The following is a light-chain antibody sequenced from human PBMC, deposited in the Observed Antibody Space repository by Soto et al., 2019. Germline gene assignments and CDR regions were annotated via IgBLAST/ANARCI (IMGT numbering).Light chain of an antibody. J-gene: IGKJ1*01. CDR2: MVS. Sequence: DVVMTQSPLSLPVTLGQPASISCRSSQGLVYSNGDVFLNWFHQRPGQSPRRLIYMVSKRDSGVPARFSGSGSGTDFTLRISRVEAEYVGVYYCLQGTHWPWTFGEGTTVEIK. CDR3: LQGTHWPWT. CDR1: QGLVYSNGDVF. V-gene: IGKV2-30*01.